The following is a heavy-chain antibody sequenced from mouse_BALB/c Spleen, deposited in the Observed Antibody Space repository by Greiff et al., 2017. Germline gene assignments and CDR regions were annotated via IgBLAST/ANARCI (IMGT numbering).Heavy chain of an antibody. V-gene: IGHV5-17*02. CDR2: ISSGSSTI. D-gene: IGHD2-12*01. J-gene: IGHJ1*01. CDR1: GFTFSSFG. Sequence: EVQGVESGGGLVQPGGSRKLSCAASGFTFSSFGMHWVRQAPEKGLEWVAYISSGSSTIYYADTVKGRFTISRDNPKNTLFLQMTSLRSEDTAMYYCARWERRGFDVWGAGTTVTVSS. CDR3: ARWERRGFDV.